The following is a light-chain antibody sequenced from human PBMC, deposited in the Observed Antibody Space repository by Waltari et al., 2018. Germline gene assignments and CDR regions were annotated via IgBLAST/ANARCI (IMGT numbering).Light chain of an antibody. Sequence: SYVLTQPPSVSVAPGQTARITRGGNNSGRNAVHWLQQKPGQAPVLVVYDDSGRPSGIPERFSGSNSGNTATLTISRVEAGDEADYYCQVWDSSSDHCVFGGGTRLTVL. CDR1: NSGRNA. J-gene: IGLJ3*02. V-gene: IGLV3-21*02. CDR2: DDS. CDR3: QVWDSSSDHCV.